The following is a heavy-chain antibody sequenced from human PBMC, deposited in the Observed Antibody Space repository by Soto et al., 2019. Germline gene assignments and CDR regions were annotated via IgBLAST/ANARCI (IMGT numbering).Heavy chain of an antibody. CDR1: GFAISRGYY. CDR3: AREKVGTTFFDN. Sequence: SETLSLTCSVAGFAISRGYYWSWVRQPPGKGLEWIGSIYPSVSSYHNPSLETRVRLSIDTSKNQFTLNLTSVTAADTALYYCAREKVGTTFFDNWGQGIQVTAPQ. V-gene: IGHV4-38-2*02. D-gene: IGHD1-1*01. CDR2: IYPSVSS. J-gene: IGHJ4*02.